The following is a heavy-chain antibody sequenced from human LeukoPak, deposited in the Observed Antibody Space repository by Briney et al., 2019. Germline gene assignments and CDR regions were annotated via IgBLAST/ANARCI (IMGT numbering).Heavy chain of an antibody. CDR3: ARGRGVAGTYWYFDL. Sequence: GASVKVSCKASGYTFTGYYMHWVRQAPGQGLEWMGRINPNSGGTNYAQKFQGRVTMTRDTSISTAYMELRSLRSDDTAVYYCARGRGVAGTYWYFDLWGRGTLVTVSS. J-gene: IGHJ2*01. CDR1: GYTFTGYY. D-gene: IGHD3-10*01. V-gene: IGHV1-2*06. CDR2: INPNSGGT.